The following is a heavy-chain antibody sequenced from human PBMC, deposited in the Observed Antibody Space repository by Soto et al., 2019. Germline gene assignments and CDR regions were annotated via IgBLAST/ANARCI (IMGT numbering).Heavy chain of an antibody. V-gene: IGHV4-31*03. J-gene: IGHJ4*02. CDR2: IYYSGST. Sequence: QVQLQESGPGLVKPSQTLSLTCTVSGGSISSGGYYWSWIRQHPGKGLEWIGYIYYSGSTYYNPSLKSRVTISVDSSKNQFSLKLSSVTAADTAVYYGARGVWGDGYVDYWGQGTLVTVSS. D-gene: IGHD7-27*01. CDR1: GGSISSGGYY. CDR3: ARGVWGDGYVDY.